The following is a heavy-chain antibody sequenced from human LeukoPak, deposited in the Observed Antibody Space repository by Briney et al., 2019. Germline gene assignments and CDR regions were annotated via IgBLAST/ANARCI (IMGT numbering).Heavy chain of an antibody. CDR2: MNEDGSEK. J-gene: IGHJ4*02. Sequence: GGSLRLSRAASGFAFNYWMSWVRQAPGKGLEWVANMNEDGSEKNYVDSVKGRFTISRDNAQDSLYLQMNSLRAEDTAVYYCARDRGYSNFDYWGQGTLLTVSS. V-gene: IGHV3-7*01. CDR3: ARDRGYSNFDY. D-gene: IGHD4-11*01. CDR1: GFAFNYW.